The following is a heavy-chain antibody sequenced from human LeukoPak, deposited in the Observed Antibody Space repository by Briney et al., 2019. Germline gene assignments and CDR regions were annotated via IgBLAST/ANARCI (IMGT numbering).Heavy chain of an antibody. CDR1: GFTFSSYG. Sequence: PGGSLRLSCAASGFTFSSYGMHWVRQAPVKGLEWVAFIRYDGSNKYYADSVEGRFTISGDNSKNTLYLQMNSLRAEDTAVYYCASLPRLNYDFWSGYLDAFDIWGQGTMVTVSS. J-gene: IGHJ3*02. CDR3: ASLPRLNYDFWSGYLDAFDI. CDR2: IRYDGSNK. V-gene: IGHV3-30*02. D-gene: IGHD3-3*01.